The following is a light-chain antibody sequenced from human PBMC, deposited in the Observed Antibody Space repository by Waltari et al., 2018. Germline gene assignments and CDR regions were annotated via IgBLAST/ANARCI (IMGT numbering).Light chain of an antibody. CDR3: QQYNSYSLLS. Sequence: CRASQNISKWLAWYQQKPGKAPKLLIYKASTLESGVPARFRGSGSGTEVNLTISSLQPEDFATYYCQQYNSYSLLSFGGGTKVEIK. V-gene: IGKV1-5*03. CDR2: KAS. CDR1: QNISKW. J-gene: IGKJ4*01.